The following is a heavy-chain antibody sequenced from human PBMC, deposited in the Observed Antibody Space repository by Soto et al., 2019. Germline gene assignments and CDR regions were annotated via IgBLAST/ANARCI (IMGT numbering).Heavy chain of an antibody. D-gene: IGHD5-12*01. CDR2: IYYSGST. V-gene: IGHV4-59*08. J-gene: IGHJ4*02. CDR3: ARGDASDVNIVATTLFDY. Sequence: SETLSLTCTVSGGSISSYYWSWIRQPPGKGLEWIGYIYYSGSTNYNPSLKSRVTISVDTSKNQFSLKLSSVTAADTAVYYCARGDASDVNIVATTLFDYWGQGTLVTVSS. CDR1: GGSISSYY.